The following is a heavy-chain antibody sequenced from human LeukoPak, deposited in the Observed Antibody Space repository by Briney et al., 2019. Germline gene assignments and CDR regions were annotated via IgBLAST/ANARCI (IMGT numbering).Heavy chain of an antibody. D-gene: IGHD1-7*01. J-gene: IGHJ5*02. CDR2: TNPNSGNT. V-gene: IGHV1-8*01. Sequence: ASVKVSCKASGYTFTSYDINWVRQATGQGLEWMGWTNPNSGNTGYAQKFQGRVTMTRNTSISTAYMELSSLRSEDTAVYYCARVPSGAGTNWFDPWGQGTLVTVSS. CDR3: ARVPSGAGTNWFDP. CDR1: GYTFTSYD.